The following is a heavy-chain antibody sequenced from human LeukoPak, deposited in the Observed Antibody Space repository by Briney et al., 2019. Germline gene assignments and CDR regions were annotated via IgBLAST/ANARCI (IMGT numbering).Heavy chain of an antibody. CDR1: GYTFTGYY. D-gene: IGHD2-15*01. CDR3: ARDTHFVVVVPSTVEGFDP. J-gene: IGHJ5*02. V-gene: IGHV1-2*02. CDR2: INPNSGGT. Sequence: VASVKVSCKASGYTFTGYYMHWVRQAPGQGLERMGWINPNSGGTNYAQKFQGRVTMTRDTSISTAYMELSRLRSDDTAVYYCARDTHFVVVVPSTVEGFDPWGQGTLVTVSS.